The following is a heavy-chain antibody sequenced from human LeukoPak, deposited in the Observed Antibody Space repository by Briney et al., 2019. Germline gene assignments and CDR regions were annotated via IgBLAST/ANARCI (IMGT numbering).Heavy chain of an antibody. CDR3: ARDSRGGSGSYYNRGGFDY. J-gene: IGHJ4*02. D-gene: IGHD3-10*01. CDR2: IYSGGST. V-gene: IGHV3-53*01. Sequence: GGSLRLSCAASGFTFSNYALHWVRQAPGKGLEWVSAIYSGGSTYYADSVKGRFTISRGNSKNTLYLQMNSLRAEDTAVYYCARDSRGGSGSYYNRGGFDYWGQGTLVTVSS. CDR1: GFTFSNYA.